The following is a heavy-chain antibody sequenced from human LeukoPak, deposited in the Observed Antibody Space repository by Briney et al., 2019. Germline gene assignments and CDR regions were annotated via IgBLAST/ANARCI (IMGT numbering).Heavy chain of an antibody. CDR2: ISSSSSTI. J-gene: IGHJ4*02. CDR1: GFTFSSYS. Sequence: GGSLRLSRAVSGFTFSSYSMNWVRRAPGKGLEWVSYISSSSSTIYYADSVKGRFTISRDDAKNSLYLQMNSLRAEDTAVYYCARDQGGGYSYGWQSFDYWGQGTLVTVSS. CDR3: ARDQGGGYSYGWQSFDY. V-gene: IGHV3-48*04. D-gene: IGHD5-18*01.